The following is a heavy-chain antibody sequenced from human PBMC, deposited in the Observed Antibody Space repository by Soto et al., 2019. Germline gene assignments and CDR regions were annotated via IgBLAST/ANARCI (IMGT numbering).Heavy chain of an antibody. CDR3: TGGWFGEFVYCFDY. CDR1: GYTFTTYG. V-gene: IGHV1-18*01. J-gene: IGHJ4*02. CDR2: ISPYNGNT. Sequence: QVQLVQSGAEVKKPGASVKVSCKTSGYTFTTYGISWVRQAPGQGLEWMGWISPYNGNTKYAQKLQGRVTMTADTSTSTAYMDLRSMTSDDTAVYYCTGGWFGEFVYCFDYWGQGTLVTVSS. D-gene: IGHD3-10*01.